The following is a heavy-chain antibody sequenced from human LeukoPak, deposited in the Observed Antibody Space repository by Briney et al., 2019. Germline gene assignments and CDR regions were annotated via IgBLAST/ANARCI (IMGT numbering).Heavy chain of an antibody. J-gene: IGHJ4*02. CDR2: IYYSGST. D-gene: IGHD6-19*01. Sequence: SETLSLTCTVSGGSISSSSYFWGWIRQPPGKGLEWIGSIYYSGSTYYNPSLKSRVTISVDTSKNQFSLKLSSVTAADTAVYYCARGFRIAVAGMFDYWGQGTLVTVSS. CDR1: GGSISSSSYF. V-gene: IGHV4-39*07. CDR3: ARGFRIAVAGMFDY.